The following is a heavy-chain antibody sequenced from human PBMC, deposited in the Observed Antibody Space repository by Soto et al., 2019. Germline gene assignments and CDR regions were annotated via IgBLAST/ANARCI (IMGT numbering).Heavy chain of an antibody. Sequence: ASGKVCCKASGYDFTAYDINWVRQASGQGLEWMGWMNPINGATGSARRFQGRVSMTRNTATGTAYLELTSLRSDDSAVYYCGRGPSPRGTGGGFLYYYAIDVWVHVTKFT. CDR3: GRGPSPRGTGGGFLYYYAIDV. CDR2: MNPINGAT. V-gene: IGHV1-8*02. J-gene: IGHJ6*02. D-gene: IGHD5-12*01. CDR1: GYDFTAYD.